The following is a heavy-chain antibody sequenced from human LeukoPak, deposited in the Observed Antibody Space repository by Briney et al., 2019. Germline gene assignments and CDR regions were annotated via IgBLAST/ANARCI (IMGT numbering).Heavy chain of an antibody. CDR3: AKDRVIAGAGEIDF. V-gene: IGHV3-30*02. D-gene: IGHD6-13*01. CDR2: IRYDGSDK. J-gene: IGHJ4*02. Sequence: GGSLRLSCAASGFTFSNSGMHWVRQAPGKGLEWVALIRYDGSDKYYADSVKGRFTISRDNSKNTLYLQMNSLRAEDTAVFYCAKDRVIAGAGEIDFWGQGTLVTVSS. CDR1: GFTFSNSG.